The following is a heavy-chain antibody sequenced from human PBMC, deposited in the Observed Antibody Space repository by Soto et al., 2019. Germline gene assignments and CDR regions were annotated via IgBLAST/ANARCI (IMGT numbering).Heavy chain of an antibody. CDR2: ISSSGITI. CDR3: ASQRSWGTYSSGWYPSDN. J-gene: IGHJ4*01. V-gene: IGHV3-11*01. CDR1: GFTFSDYY. D-gene: IGHD6-19*01. Sequence: PGGSLRLSCAASGFTFSDYYMSWIRQAPGKGLEWVSYISSSGITIYYADSVKGRFTISRDNAKNSLYLQMNSLRAEDTAVYYCASQRSWGTYSSGWYPSDNWGQGTLVTVSS.